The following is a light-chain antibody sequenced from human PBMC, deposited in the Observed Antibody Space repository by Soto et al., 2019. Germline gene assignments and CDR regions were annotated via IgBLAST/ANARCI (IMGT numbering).Light chain of an antibody. CDR1: SSNIGAGYD. Sequence: QPVLTQPPSVSGALGQRVTISCTGRSSNIGAGYDVHWYQQLPGTAPKLLIYRNINRPSGVPDRFSGSQSGTSASLAITGLQAEDEADYFCQSYDSSLSGVVFGGGTKLTVL. CDR2: RNI. CDR3: QSYDSSLSGVV. J-gene: IGLJ3*02. V-gene: IGLV1-40*01.